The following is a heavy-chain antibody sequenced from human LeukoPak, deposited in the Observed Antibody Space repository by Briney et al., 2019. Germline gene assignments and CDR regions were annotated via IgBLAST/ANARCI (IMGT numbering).Heavy chain of an antibody. CDR1: GFTFSSYA. D-gene: IGHD6-13*01. J-gene: IGHJ4*02. V-gene: IGHV3-23*01. Sequence: PGGSLRLSCAASGFTFSSYAMSWVRQAPGKGLEWVSAISGSGGSTYYADSVKGRFTTSRDNSKNTLYLQMNSLRAEDTAVYYCAKEVLAGGFSSWPFDYWGQGTLVTVSS. CDR2: ISGSGGST. CDR3: AKEVLAGGFSSWPFDY.